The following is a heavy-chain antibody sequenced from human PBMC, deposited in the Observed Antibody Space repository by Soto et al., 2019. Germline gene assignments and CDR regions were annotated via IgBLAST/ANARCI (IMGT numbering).Heavy chain of an antibody. D-gene: IGHD3-10*01. CDR3: ARGVRYYSSEKPANFDY. CDR1: GFTFSDYY. CDR2: ISVSSTYA. J-gene: IGHJ4*02. Sequence: QVQLLESGGGLVKPGGSLRLSCAASGFTFSDYYMSWIRQAPGKGLECVAYISVSSTYANYADSVEGRFTISRDNAKNSLFLQMNSLRAEDTAVYYCARGVRYYSSEKPANFDYWGQGALVTVSS. V-gene: IGHV3-11*05.